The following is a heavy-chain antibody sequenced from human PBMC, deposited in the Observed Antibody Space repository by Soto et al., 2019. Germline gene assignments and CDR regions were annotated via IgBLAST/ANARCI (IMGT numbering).Heavy chain of an antibody. Sequence: EVQLVESGGGLVQPGGSLKLSCAASGFTFSSYWMHWVRQAPGKGLVWVSRINSDGSSTSYADSVKGRFTISRDNAKNRVYPQMTSLRAEDTAVDYCASHPLTMTYLDYWGQGTLVTVSS. CDR3: ASHPLTMTYLDY. J-gene: IGHJ4*02. V-gene: IGHV3-74*01. CDR2: INSDGSST. CDR1: GFTFSSYW. D-gene: IGHD3-22*01.